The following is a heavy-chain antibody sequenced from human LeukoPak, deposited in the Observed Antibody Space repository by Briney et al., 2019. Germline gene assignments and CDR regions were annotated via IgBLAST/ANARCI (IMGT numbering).Heavy chain of an antibody. CDR3: ARGYYGMDV. J-gene: IGHJ6*02. CDR1: GYTFTVQY. CDR2: INPKTGDT. V-gene: IGHV1-2*02. Sequence: ASVKVSFKASGYTFTVQYLYWARQTPGQGLEWMGWINPKTGDTDSAQNFQGRVTMTRDTSITTVYMELSSLTSDDTAVYYCARGYYGMDVWGQGTTVTVSS.